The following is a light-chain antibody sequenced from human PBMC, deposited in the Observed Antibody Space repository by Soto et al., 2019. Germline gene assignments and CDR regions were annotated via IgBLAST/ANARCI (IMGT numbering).Light chain of an antibody. CDR3: SSYTSSSTPGYV. V-gene: IGLV2-14*01. CDR1: SSDVGGYNY. CDR2: EVS. Sequence: QSALTQPASVSGSPGQSITISSTGTSSDVGGYNYVSWYQQHPGKAPKLMIYEVSNRPSGVSNRFSGSKSGNTASLTISGLQAEDEADYYCSSYTSSSTPGYVFGTGTKVTVL. J-gene: IGLJ1*01.